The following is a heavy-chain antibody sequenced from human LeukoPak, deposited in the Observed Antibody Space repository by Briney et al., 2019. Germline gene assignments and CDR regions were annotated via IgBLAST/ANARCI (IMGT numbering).Heavy chain of an antibody. CDR1: GGSFSGYY. J-gene: IGHJ4*02. CDR2: INHSGST. D-gene: IGHD3-10*01. Sequence: SETLSLTCAVYGGSFSGYYWSWIRQPPGKGLEWIGEINHSGSTNYNPSLKSRVTISVDTSKNQFSLKLGSVTAADTAVYYCARDHGSGSPDDYWGQGTLVTVSS. V-gene: IGHV4-34*01. CDR3: ARDHGSGSPDDY.